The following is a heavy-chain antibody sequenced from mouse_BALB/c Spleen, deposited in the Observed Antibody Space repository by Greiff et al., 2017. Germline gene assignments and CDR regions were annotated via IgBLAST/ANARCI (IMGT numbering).Heavy chain of an antibody. Sequence: EVMLVESGPGLVKPSQSLSLTCTVTGYSITSDYAWNWIRQFPGNKLEWMGYISYSGSTSYNPSLKSRISITRDTSKNQFFLQLNSVTTEDTATYYCATGGNYYFDYWGQGTTLTVSS. CDR1: GYSITSDYA. CDR2: ISYSGST. J-gene: IGHJ2*01. CDR3: ATGGNYYFDY. V-gene: IGHV3-2*02. D-gene: IGHD2-1*01.